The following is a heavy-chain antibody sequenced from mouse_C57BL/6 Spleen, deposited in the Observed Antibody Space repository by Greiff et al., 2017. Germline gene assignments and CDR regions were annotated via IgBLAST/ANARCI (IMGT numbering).Heavy chain of an antibody. CDR2: IDPSDSYT. CDR1: GYTFTSYW. V-gene: IGHV1-50*01. CDR3: ARGDYGSSYDWFAY. Sequence: VQLQQPGAELVKPGASVKLSCKASGYTFTSYWMQWVKQRPGQGLEWIGEIDPSDSYTNYNQKFKGKATLTVDTSSSTAYMQLSSLTSEDSAVYYCARGDYGSSYDWFAYWGQGTLVTVSA. D-gene: IGHD1-1*01. J-gene: IGHJ3*01.